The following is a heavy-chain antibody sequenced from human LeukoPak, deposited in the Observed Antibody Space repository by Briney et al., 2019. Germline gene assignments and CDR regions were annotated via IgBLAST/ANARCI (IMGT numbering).Heavy chain of an antibody. D-gene: IGHD3-3*02. CDR1: GGTLSGYA. CDR3: ARGKLGYYYYHMDA. CDR2: IIPIYGTP. V-gene: IGHV1-69*05. Sequence: ASVKVSCKASGGTLSGYAISWVRQAPGQGLEWMGGIIPIYGTPHSAQKSQGRVTITTDESTSTAFMDLSSLRSEDTAVYYCARGKLGYYYYHMDAWGKGTTVTVSS. J-gene: IGHJ6*03.